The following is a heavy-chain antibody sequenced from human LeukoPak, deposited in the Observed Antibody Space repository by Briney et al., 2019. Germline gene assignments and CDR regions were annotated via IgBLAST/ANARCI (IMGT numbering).Heavy chain of an antibody. D-gene: IGHD3-3*01. CDR1: GFTFSIFP. CDR3: ARDLELSAVYYFDS. V-gene: IGHV3-30*04. CDR2: ISPGSEK. Sequence: GRSLRLSCEASGFTFSIFPMHWVRQAPGKGLEWVALISPGSEKYYADSVKGRFTISRDNSKNMLYLQMNSLSADDTAVYYCARDLELSAVYYFDSWGQGTLVIVSS. J-gene: IGHJ4*02.